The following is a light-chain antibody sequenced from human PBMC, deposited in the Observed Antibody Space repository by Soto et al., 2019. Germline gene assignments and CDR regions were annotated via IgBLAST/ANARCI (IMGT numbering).Light chain of an antibody. V-gene: IGKV3-15*01. CDR3: QQYDDWPPLT. J-gene: IGKJ4*01. CDR2: GAS. Sequence: EIVMTQFPATLSVSPGERATLSCRASQSVSSNLAWYQEKPGQAPRLLIYGASTRATGVPARFSGSGSGTEFTLTISSLQSADFAVYYCQQYDDWPPLTFGGGTKVEIK. CDR1: QSVSSN.